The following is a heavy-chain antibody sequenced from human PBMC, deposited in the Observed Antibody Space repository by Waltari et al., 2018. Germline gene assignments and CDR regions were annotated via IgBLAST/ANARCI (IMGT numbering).Heavy chain of an antibody. V-gene: IGHV3-53*01. J-gene: IGHJ3*02. CDR2: IYSGGST. CDR3: ARDGKMSGSYTAPDAFDI. Sequence: EVQLVESGGGLIQPGGSLRLSCAASGFTVSSNYMSWFRQAPGKGLEWVSVIYSGGSTYYADSVKGRFTISRDNSKNTLYLQMNSLRAEDTAVYYCARDGKMSGSYTAPDAFDIWGQGTMVTVSS. D-gene: IGHD1-26*01. CDR1: GFTVSSNY.